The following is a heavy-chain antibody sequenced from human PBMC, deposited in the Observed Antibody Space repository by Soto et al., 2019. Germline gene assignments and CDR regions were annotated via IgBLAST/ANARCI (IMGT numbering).Heavy chain of an antibody. CDR2: IYYSGST. CDR3: ARNSSYYYGSGYLDY. CDR1: GGSISSYY. Sequence: PSETLSLTCTVSGGSISSYYWSWIRQPPGKGLEWIGYIYYSGSTNYNPSLKSRVTISVDTSKNQFSLKLSSVTAADTAVYYCARNSSYYYGSGYLDYWGQGTLVTVS. J-gene: IGHJ4*02. D-gene: IGHD3-10*01. V-gene: IGHV4-59*08.